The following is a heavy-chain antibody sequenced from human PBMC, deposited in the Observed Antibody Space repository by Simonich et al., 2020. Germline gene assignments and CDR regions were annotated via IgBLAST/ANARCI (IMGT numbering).Heavy chain of an antibody. J-gene: IGHJ3*02. CDR3: ARGPRWTGDDAFDI. Sequence: QVQLVQSGAEVKKPGASVKVSCKASGYTFTGYYMHWGRQAPGQGLEWRGVINPNQSGTNEGQKIQGRVTMTRDTSISTAYMELSRLRSDDTAVYYCARGPRWTGDDAFDIWGQGTMVTVSS. CDR1: GYTFTGYY. V-gene: IGHV1-2*02. D-gene: IGHD7-27*01. CDR2: INPNQSGT.